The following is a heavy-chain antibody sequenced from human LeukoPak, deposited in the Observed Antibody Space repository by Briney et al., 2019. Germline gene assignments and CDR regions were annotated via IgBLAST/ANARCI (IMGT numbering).Heavy chain of an antibody. CDR1: GFTFSSYS. CDR3: ASGSGSYRTPYYYMDV. D-gene: IGHD3-10*01. CDR2: ISSSSSYI. Sequence: GGSLRLSCAASGFTFSSYSMNWVRQAPGKGLEWVSSISSSSSYIYYADSVKGRFTISRDNSKNTLYLQMNSLRAEDTAVYYCASGSGSYRTPYYYMDVWGTGTTVTVSS. V-gene: IGHV3-21*04. J-gene: IGHJ6*03.